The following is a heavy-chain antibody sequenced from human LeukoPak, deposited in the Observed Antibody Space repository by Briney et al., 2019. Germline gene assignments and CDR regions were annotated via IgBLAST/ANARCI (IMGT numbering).Heavy chain of an antibody. CDR1: GFPFSNYA. V-gene: IGHV3-23*01. CDR3: ANPRYDSSGYYYVD. CDR2: ICSSGGCA. Sequence: GGSLRLSCAASGFPFSNYAMTWVRQAPGKGLEWVSAICSSGGCAFYADSVKGRFTVSRDNSKNALYLQMNSLRAEDTAVYYCANPRYDSSGYYYVDWGQGTLVTVSS. J-gene: IGHJ4*02. D-gene: IGHD3-22*01.